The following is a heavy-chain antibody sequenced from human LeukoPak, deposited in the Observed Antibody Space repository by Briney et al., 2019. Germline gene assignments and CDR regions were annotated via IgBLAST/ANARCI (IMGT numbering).Heavy chain of an antibody. V-gene: IGHV3-23*01. J-gene: IGHJ4*02. CDR2: ISSSGYNT. CDR3: AKDTGTSRNYIALVAATHF. Sequence: GGSLRLSCAASGFIFSSYAMSWVLQATGKGLEWVSGISSSGYNTYHADSVKGRFTISRDNSKNTLYLLMNSLRAEDTAVYYCAKDTGTSRNYIALVAATHFWGQGTLLTVSS. D-gene: IGHD2-15*01. CDR1: GFIFSSYA.